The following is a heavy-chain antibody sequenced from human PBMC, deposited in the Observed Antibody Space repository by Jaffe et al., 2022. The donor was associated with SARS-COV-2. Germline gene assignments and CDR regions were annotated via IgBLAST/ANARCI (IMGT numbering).Heavy chain of an antibody. CDR1: GYTFTGYY. D-gene: IGHD1-1*01. V-gene: IGHV1-2*02. Sequence: QVQLVQSGAEVKKPGASVKVSCKASGYTFTGYYMHWVRQAPGQGLEWMGWINPNSGGTNYAQKFQGRVTMTRDTSISTAYMELSRLRSDDTAVYYCARVGEPETFYYYYGMDVWGQGTTVTVSS. CDR3: ARVGEPETFYYYYGMDV. CDR2: INPNSGGT. J-gene: IGHJ6*02.